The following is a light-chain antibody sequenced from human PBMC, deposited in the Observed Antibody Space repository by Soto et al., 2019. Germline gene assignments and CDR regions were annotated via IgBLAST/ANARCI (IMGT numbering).Light chain of an antibody. J-gene: IGKJ1*01. CDR1: QSILYSPNNKNY. CDR3: QQYYNAPQN. V-gene: IGKV4-1*01. CDR2: WAS. Sequence: DIVMIQSPDSLAVSLGERATINCKSSQSILYSPNNKNYLAWYQQKPGQPPKLLIYWASTRESGVPDRFSGSGSGTDFTLTISSLQAEDVAVYYCQQYYNAPQNFGQGTKVEIK.